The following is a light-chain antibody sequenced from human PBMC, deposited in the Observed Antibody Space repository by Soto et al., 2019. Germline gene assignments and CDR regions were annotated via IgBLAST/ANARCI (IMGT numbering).Light chain of an antibody. J-gene: IGKJ2*01. V-gene: IGKV3-20*01. Sequence: EIVLTQSPGTLSLSPGESATLSCRASQWVTSTYLAWFQHKPGQPPRLLLYGASNRAADIPGRFSGSGSGRDFTLTISRVEPEDFAVYYCQQYDTSPYNFGQGTKLEIK. CDR2: GAS. CDR1: QWVTSTY. CDR3: QQYDTSPYN.